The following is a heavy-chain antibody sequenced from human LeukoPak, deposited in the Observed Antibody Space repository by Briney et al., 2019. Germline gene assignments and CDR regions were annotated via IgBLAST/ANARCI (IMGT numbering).Heavy chain of an antibody. CDR3: ARGHYYDSSGYYPDAQDY. CDR2: ISSSGSTI. V-gene: IGHV3-48*03. J-gene: IGHJ4*02. D-gene: IGHD3-22*01. CDR1: EFSVGSNY. Sequence: PGGSLRLSCAASEFSVGSNYMTWVRQAPGKGLEWVSYISSSGSTIYYADSAKGRFTISGDNAKNSLYLQMNSLRAEDTAVYYCARGHYYDSSGYYPDAQDYWGQGTLVTVSS.